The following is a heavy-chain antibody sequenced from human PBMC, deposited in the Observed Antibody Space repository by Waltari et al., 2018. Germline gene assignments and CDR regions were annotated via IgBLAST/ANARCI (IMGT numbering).Heavy chain of an antibody. CDR1: GMTFSRRA. V-gene: IGHV3-23*01. CDR3: ANEIRPNDY. J-gene: IGHJ4*02. Sequence: EVQLLDSGAGLVQPGGSLRLSCVVPGMTFSRRAMSWVRQAPGKGLGWVSSISISGYKVYYADSVKGRFTISRDNAKNTVYLEMNSLRVEDTAVYYCANEIRPNDYWGQGTLVTVSS. CDR2: ISISGYKV.